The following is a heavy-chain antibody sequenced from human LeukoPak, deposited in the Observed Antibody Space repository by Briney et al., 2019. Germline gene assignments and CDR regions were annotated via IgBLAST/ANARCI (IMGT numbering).Heavy chain of an antibody. CDR1: GYTFTSYG. Sequence: GASVKVSCKASGYTFTSYGISWVRQAPGQGLEWMGWISAYNGNTNYAQKLQGRVTMTTDTSTSTAYMELRSLRSDDTAVYYCARDWGMLSYYYYYYGMDVWGQGTTVTVSS. CDR3: ARDWGMLSYYYYYYGMDV. CDR2: ISAYNGNT. D-gene: IGHD3-16*01. V-gene: IGHV1-18*01. J-gene: IGHJ6*02.